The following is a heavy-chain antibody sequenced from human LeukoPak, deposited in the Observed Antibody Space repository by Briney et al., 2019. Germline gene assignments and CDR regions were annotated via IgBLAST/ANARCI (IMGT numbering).Heavy chain of an antibody. CDR2: ISSSSSYI. D-gene: IGHD5-12*01. CDR3: ARDWHSGYDFDY. J-gene: IGHJ4*02. Sequence: VTPGGSLRLSCAASGFTFSSYSMHWVRQAPGKGLEWVSSISSSSSYIYYADSVKGRFTISRDNAKNSLYLQMNSLRAEDTAVYYCARDWHSGYDFDYWGQGTLVTVSS. V-gene: IGHV3-21*01. CDR1: GFTFSSYS.